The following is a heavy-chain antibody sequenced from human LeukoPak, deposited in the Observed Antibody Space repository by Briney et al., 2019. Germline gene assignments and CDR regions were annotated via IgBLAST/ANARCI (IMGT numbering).Heavy chain of an antibody. V-gene: IGHV1-69*04. CDR1: GGTFSSYA. CDR3: ARGKLGKGYSDY. D-gene: IGHD7-27*01. CDR2: IIPILGIA. Sequence: SVKVSCKASGGTFSSYAISWVRQAPGQGLEWMGRIIPILGIANYAQKFQGRVTITADKSTSTAYMELSSLRSEDTAVYYCARGKLGKGYSDYWGQGTLVTVSS. J-gene: IGHJ4*02.